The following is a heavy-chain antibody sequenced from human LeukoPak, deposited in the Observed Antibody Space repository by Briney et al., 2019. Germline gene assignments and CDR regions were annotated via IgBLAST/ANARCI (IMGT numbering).Heavy chain of an antibody. CDR2: IYTSGST. CDR3: ARWGYSSGWYYFDY. J-gene: IGHJ4*02. Sequence: SETLSLTCTVSGGSISSYYWSWIRQPPGKGLEWIGYIYTSGSTNYNPSLKNRVTISVDTSKNQFSLKLSSVTAADTAVYYCARWGYSSGWYYFDYWGQGTLVTVSS. V-gene: IGHV4-4*09. D-gene: IGHD6-19*01. CDR1: GGSISSYY.